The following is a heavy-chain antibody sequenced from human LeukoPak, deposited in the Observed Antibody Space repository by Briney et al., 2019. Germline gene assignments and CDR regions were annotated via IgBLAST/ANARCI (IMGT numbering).Heavy chain of an antibody. V-gene: IGHV1-8*01. CDR1: GYTFTSYD. CDR2: MNPNSGNT. D-gene: IGHD5-12*01. CDR3: ARGNSGYDPAGGYFDY. J-gene: IGHJ4*02. Sequence: ASVKVSCKASGYTFTSYDINWVRQATGQGLEWMGWMNPNSGNTGYAQKFQGRVTMTRNTSISTAYMELSSLRSEDTAVYYCARGNSGYDPAGGYFDYWGQGTLVTVSS.